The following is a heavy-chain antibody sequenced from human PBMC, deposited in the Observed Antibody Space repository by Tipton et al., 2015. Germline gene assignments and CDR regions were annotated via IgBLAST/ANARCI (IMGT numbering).Heavy chain of an antibody. CDR3: ARSLLYYYDSSGYDYRGYYFDY. V-gene: IGHV4-59*01. CDR1: GGSISSYY. J-gene: IGHJ4*02. CDR2: IYYSGST. Sequence: TLSLTCTVSGGSISSYYWSWIRQPPGKGLEWIGYIYYSGSTNYNPSLKSRVTISVDTSKNQFSLKLSSVTAADTAVYYCARSLLYYYDSSGYDYRGYYFDYWGQGTLVTVSS. D-gene: IGHD3-22*01.